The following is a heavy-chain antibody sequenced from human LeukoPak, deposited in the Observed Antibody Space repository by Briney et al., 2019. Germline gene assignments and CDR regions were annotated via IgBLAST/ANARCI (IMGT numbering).Heavy chain of an antibody. V-gene: IGHV4-59*01. CDR1: GASMSSYY. Sequence: PSETLSFTCTVSGASMSSYYWSWIRQSPGKRLEWIGYIHHSGSTYYNPSLESRVTISVDTSKNLLSLKLTSVTAADTAVYYCARDSLWFGEAYGMDVWGQGTTVTVSS. CDR3: ARDSLWFGEAYGMDV. D-gene: IGHD3-10*01. J-gene: IGHJ6*02. CDR2: IHHSGST.